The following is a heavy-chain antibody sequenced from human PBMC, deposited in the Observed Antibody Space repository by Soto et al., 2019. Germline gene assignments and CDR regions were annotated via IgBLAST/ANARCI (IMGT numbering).Heavy chain of an antibody. CDR2: ISSNGGST. CDR1: GFTFSSYA. CDR3: ARAPRLQLELDY. D-gene: IGHD4-4*01. J-gene: IGHJ4*02. V-gene: IGHV3-64*02. Sequence: EVQLVESGEGLVQPGGSLRLSCAASGFTFSSYAMHWVRQAPGKGLEYVSAISSNGGSTYYADSVKGRFTISRDNSKNTLYLQMGSLRAEDMAVYYCARAPRLQLELDYWGQGTLVTVSS.